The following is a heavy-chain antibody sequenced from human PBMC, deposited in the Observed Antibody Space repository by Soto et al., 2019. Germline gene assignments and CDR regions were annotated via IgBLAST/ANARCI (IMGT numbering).Heavy chain of an antibody. CDR1: GASITGTSY. V-gene: IGHV4-4*07. D-gene: IGHD2-8*02. J-gene: IGHJ4*02. Sequence: ETLSLTCTVSGASITGTSYWSWIRQPAGKGLEWIGRFSLSGTTNYNPSLRSRVTMSADVSKNQFSLRLTSVTAADTALYYCARGMTPPGAPAWYYFDSWGQGTLVTVSS. CDR3: ARGMTPPGAPAWYYFDS. CDR2: FSLSGTT.